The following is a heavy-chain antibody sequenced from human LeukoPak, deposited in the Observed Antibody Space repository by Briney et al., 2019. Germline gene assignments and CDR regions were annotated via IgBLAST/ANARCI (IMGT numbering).Heavy chain of an antibody. Sequence: SETLSLTCTVSGGSISSYYWSWIRQPPGKGLEWIGYIYYSGSTNYNPSLKSRVTISVDTSKNQFSLKLSSVTAADTAVYYCARGHYGDYCDYWGQGTLVTVSS. CDR2: IYYSGST. V-gene: IGHV4-59*01. J-gene: IGHJ4*02. CDR3: ARGHYGDYCDY. CDR1: GGSISSYY. D-gene: IGHD4-17*01.